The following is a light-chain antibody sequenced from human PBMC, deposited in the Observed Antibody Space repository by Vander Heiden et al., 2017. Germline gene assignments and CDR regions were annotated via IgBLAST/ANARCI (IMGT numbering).Light chain of an antibody. CDR1: QNINSY. V-gene: IGKV1-39*01. CDR2: AAS. Sequence: ITLPPSPSSLSASVGDRVTFTCRASQNINSYLNWYQQTPGNAPNLLIYAASDLQPGVPSRFSGRGSGTAFSLTIINLQPEDAATYYCQKNNSVPYTFGQGTKVEIK. CDR3: QKNNSVPYT. J-gene: IGKJ2*01.